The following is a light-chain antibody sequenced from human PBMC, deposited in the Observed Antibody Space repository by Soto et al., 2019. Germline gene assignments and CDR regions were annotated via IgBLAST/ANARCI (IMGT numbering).Light chain of an antibody. Sequence: IPLIETPAYLSRSVGDTVTITCRASQNIRNYLNWYQQKPGKVPKLLIYAASTLQSGVPSRFSGSGSGTDFTLTLSRLQPEDVATYYCQKYTSAPWTFGEGTKVDIK. CDR1: QNIRNY. CDR2: AAS. CDR3: QKYTSAPWT. J-gene: IGKJ1*01. V-gene: IGKV1-27*01.